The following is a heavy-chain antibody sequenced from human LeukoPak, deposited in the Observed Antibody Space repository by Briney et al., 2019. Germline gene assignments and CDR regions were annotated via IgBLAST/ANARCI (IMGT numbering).Heavy chain of an antibody. J-gene: IGHJ4*02. CDR3: AKGDMEYQLLYKTETTTPDY. V-gene: IGHV3-30-3*01. D-gene: IGHD2-2*02. CDR1: GFTFSSYA. CDR2: ISYDGSNK. Sequence: GGSLRLSCAASGFTFSSYAMHWVRQAPGKGLEWVAVISYDGSNKYYADSVKGRFTISRDNSKNTLYLQMNSLRAEDTAVYYCAKGDMEYQLLYKTETTTPDYWGQGTLVTVSS.